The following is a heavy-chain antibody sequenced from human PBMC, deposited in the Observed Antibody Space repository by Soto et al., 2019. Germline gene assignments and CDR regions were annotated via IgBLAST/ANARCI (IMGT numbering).Heavy chain of an antibody. CDR1: GYTFTSYA. J-gene: IGHJ4*02. CDR2: ISAYNGNT. Sequence: GASVKVSCKASGYTFTSYAISWVRQAPGQGPEWMGWISAYNGNTNYAQNLQGRVTMTTDTSTSTAYMELRSLRSDDTAVYYCARDPGFRSDYWGQGTLVTVSS. V-gene: IGHV1-18*01. D-gene: IGHD3-9*01. CDR3: ARDPGFRSDY.